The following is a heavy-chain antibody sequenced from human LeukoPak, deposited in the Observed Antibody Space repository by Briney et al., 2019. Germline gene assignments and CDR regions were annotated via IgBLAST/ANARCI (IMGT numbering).Heavy chain of an antibody. D-gene: IGHD1-26*01. V-gene: IGHV4-39*01. Sequence: PSETLSLTCTVSGGSISSSSYYWGWIRQPPGKGLEWIGSIYYSGSTYYNPSLKSRVTISVDTSKNQFSLKLSSVTAADTAVYSCARLSGVGALDYWGQGTLVTVSS. CDR1: GGSISSSSYY. CDR3: ARLSGVGALDY. CDR2: IYYSGST. J-gene: IGHJ4*02.